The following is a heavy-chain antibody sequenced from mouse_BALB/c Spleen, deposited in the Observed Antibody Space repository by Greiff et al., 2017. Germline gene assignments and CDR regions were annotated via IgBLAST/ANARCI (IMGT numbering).Heavy chain of an antibody. Sequence: EVQLQESGPGLVKPSQSLSLTCSVTGYSITSGYYWNWIRQFPGNKLEWMGYISYDGSNNYNPSLKNRISITRDTSKNQFFLKLNSVTTEDTATYYCAREGVTTQGWFAYWGQGTLVTVSA. D-gene: IGHD2-1*01. J-gene: IGHJ3*01. CDR2: ISYDGSN. CDR1: GYSITSGYY. V-gene: IGHV3-6*02. CDR3: AREGVTTQGWFAY.